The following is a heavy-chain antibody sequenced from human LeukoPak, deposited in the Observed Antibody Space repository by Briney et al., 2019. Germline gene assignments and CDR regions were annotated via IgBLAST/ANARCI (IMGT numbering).Heavy chain of an antibody. J-gene: IGHJ2*01. CDR3: AIHPTDYGGNSVWYFEL. V-gene: IGHV5-51*01. CDR2: IYLGDSDT. D-gene: IGHD4-23*01. Sequence: GESLKISCKASGYSFANYWIGWVRQLPGKGLEWMGIIYLGDSDTRYSPSFQGHVTISADKSIRTAYLQWSSLKASDTAMYYCAIHPTDYGGNSVWYFELWGRGTLVTVSS. CDR1: GYSFANYW.